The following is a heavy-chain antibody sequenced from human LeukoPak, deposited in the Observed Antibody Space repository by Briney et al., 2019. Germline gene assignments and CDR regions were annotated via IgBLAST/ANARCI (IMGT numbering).Heavy chain of an antibody. Sequence: PGGSLRLSCAASGFTFSTYWMHWVRQAPGKGLLWVSRIHGDGSYTTYADSVKGRFTISRDTAKNTLYLQMNSLRADDTAVYYCARVMRDDYAFYCWGQGTLFTVSS. J-gene: IGHJ4*02. V-gene: IGHV3-74*01. CDR2: IHGDGSYT. CDR1: GFTFSTYW. D-gene: IGHD4-17*01. CDR3: ARVMRDDYAFYC.